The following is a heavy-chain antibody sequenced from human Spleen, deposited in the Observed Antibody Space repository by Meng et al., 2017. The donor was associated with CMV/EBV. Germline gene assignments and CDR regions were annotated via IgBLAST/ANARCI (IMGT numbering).Heavy chain of an antibody. J-gene: IGHJ4*02. CDR2: IYHSGST. Sequence: ISSGNWRSWVRQPPGKGLGWVGEIYHSGSTNYNPSLKSRVTISVDKSKNQFSLKLSSVTAADTAVYYCARERGHYYGSGSYYLYPDYWGQGTLVTVSS. CDR3: ARERGHYYGSGSYYLYPDY. V-gene: IGHV4-4*02. CDR1: ISSGNW. D-gene: IGHD3-10*01.